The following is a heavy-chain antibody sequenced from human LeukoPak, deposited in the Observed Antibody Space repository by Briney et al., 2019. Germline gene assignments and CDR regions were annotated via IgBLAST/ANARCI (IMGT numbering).Heavy chain of an antibody. V-gene: IGHV3-33*08. J-gene: IGHJ4*02. CDR1: GFTFSSYA. D-gene: IGHD3-22*01. CDR3: ARDYYYDSSGYWDYYFDY. CDR2: IWYDGSNK. Sequence: GGSLRLSCAASGFTFSSYAMHWVRQAPGKGLEWVAVIWYDGSNKYYADSVKGRFTISRDNSKNTLYLEMNSLRAEDTAVYYCARDYYYDSSGYWDYYFDYWGQGTLVSVSS.